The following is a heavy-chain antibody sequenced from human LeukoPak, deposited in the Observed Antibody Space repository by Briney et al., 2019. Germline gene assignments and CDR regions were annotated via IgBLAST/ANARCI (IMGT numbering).Heavy chain of an antibody. Sequence: GGSLRLSCAASGFTFSSYGMHWVRQAPGKGLEWVAFIRYDGSNKYYADSVKGRFTISRDNSKNTLYLQVNSLRAEDTAVYYCAKVSCSSTSCYNPLRYWGQGTLVTVSS. J-gene: IGHJ4*02. V-gene: IGHV3-30*02. CDR1: GFTFSSYG. D-gene: IGHD2-2*02. CDR2: IRYDGSNK. CDR3: AKVSCSSTSCYNPLRY.